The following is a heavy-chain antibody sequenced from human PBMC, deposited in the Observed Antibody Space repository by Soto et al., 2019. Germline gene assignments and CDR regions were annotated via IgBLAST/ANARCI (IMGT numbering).Heavy chain of an antibody. CDR3: ARDERCPVMFEY. CDR1: GFTFSDYW. CDR2: IKGDGSNI. D-gene: IGHD2-21*01. J-gene: IGHJ4*02. V-gene: IGHV3-74*01. Sequence: EVQLVESGGGLVQPGGSLRLSCATSGFTFSDYWMHWVRQAPGKGLVWVSQIKGDGSNIKYADSVKGRFTISRDNAKSSAYLQMNSLRDEDTAVYECARDERCPVMFEYWGQGNLVTVSS.